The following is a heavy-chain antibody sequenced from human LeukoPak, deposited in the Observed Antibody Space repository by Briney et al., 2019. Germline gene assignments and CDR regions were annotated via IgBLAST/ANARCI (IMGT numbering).Heavy chain of an antibody. CDR2: IYPGDSDT. CDR1: GYSFTSYW. CDR3: ARSRLSMVRGVPIDY. V-gene: IGHV5-51*01. Sequence: GESLKISCKGSGYSFTSYWIGWVRQMPGKGREWMGIIYPGDSDTRYSPSFQGQVTISADKSISTAYLQWSSLKASDTAMYYCARSRLSMVRGVPIDYWGQGTLVTVSS. J-gene: IGHJ4*02. D-gene: IGHD3-10*01.